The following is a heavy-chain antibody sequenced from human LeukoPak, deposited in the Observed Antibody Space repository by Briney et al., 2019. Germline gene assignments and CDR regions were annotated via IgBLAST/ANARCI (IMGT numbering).Heavy chain of an antibody. CDR2: INPSGGST. CDR3: ARDRATYYDFWSGYYSQENWFDP. Sequence: GASVKVSCKASGHTFTSYYMHWVRQAPGQGLEWMGIINPSGGSTSYAQKFQGRVTMTRDTSTSTVYMELSSLRSEDTAVYYCARDRATYYDFWSGYYSQENWFDPWGQGTLVTVSS. D-gene: IGHD3-3*01. V-gene: IGHV1-46*01. CDR1: GHTFTSYY. J-gene: IGHJ5*02.